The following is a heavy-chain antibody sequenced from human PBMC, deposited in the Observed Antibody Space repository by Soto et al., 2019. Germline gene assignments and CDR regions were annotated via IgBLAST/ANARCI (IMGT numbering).Heavy chain of an antibody. J-gene: IGHJ4*02. D-gene: IGHD5-12*01. CDR3: VRSREGYNLVADY. Sequence: EAQLVESGGGLVQPGGSPRLSCAASGFTFSGYWMHWVRQAPERGLVWVSRINGDGSTTSYADSVKGRFTISRDNAKNTLYLQMNSLRAEDTAVYSCVRSREGYNLVADYWGQGTLVTVSS. V-gene: IGHV3-74*01. CDR2: INGDGSTT. CDR1: GFTFSGYW.